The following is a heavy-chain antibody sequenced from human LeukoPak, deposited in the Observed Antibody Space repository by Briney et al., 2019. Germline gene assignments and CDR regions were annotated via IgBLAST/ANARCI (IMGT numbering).Heavy chain of an antibody. J-gene: IGHJ4*02. V-gene: IGHV1-46*01. CDR3: ARDPQYTFYGSGSYYFDY. D-gene: IGHD3-10*01. Sequence: ASVKVSCKASGYTFTSYYMHWVRQAPGQGLEWMGIINPSGGSTSYAQKFQGRVTMTRDTSTSTVYMELSSLRSEDTAVYYCARDPQYTFYGSGSYYFDYWGQGTLVTVSS. CDR2: INPSGGST. CDR1: GYTFTSYY.